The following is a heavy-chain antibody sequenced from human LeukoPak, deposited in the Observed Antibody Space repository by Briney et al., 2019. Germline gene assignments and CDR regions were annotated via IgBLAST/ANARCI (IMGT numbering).Heavy chain of an antibody. D-gene: IGHD3-3*01. CDR1: GFTFSSYA. V-gene: IGHV3-66*01. Sequence: GGSLRLSCAASGFTFSSYAMSWVRQAPGKGLEWVSVIYSGGSTYYADSVKGRFTISRDNSKNTLYLQMNSLRAEDTAVYYCARGRITIFGVVSHFDYWGQGTLVTVSS. CDR3: ARGRITIFGVVSHFDY. J-gene: IGHJ4*02. CDR2: IYSGGST.